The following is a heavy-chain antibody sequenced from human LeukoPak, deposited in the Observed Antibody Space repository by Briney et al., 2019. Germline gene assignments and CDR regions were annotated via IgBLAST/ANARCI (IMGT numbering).Heavy chain of an antibody. CDR2: INPNSGAT. D-gene: IGHD3-22*01. CDR3: ATWIRSSGYWGSTEFDP. CDR1: GGTFSSYA. V-gene: IGHV1-2*02. J-gene: IGHJ5*02. Sequence: ASVKVSCKASGGTFSSYAISWVRQAPGQGLEWMGWINPNSGATNYAQKFQGRATMTRDTSISTVYMELNSLTSDDTAVYYCATWIRSSGYWGSTEFDPWGQGTLVTVSS.